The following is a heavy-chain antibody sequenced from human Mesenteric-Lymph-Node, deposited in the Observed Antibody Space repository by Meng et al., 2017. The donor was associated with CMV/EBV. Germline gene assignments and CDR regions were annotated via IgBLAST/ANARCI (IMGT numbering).Heavy chain of an antibody. CDR2: ISGNGGRT. J-gene: IGHJ3*01. Sequence: GGSLRLSCTASGFSFSSYAMNWVRQAPGKGLEYVSAISGNGGRTYYADSVKGRFTISRDNSKKTLYLQMGSLRTEDTAVYYCAREAAGGVFSDFWGQGTMVTVSS. CDR3: AREAAGGVFSDF. CDR1: GFSFSSYA. V-gene: IGHV3-64*02. D-gene: IGHD6-13*01.